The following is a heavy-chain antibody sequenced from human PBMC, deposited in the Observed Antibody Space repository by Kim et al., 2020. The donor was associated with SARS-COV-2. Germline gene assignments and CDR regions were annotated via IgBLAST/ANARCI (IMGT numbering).Heavy chain of an antibody. J-gene: IGHJ4*02. CDR2: IKQDGSEK. Sequence: GGSLRLSCAASGFTFSSYWMSWVRQAPGKGLEWVANIKQDGSEKYYVDSVKGRFTISRDNAKNSLYLQMNSLRAEDTAVYYCASEARDSSGYYWEGPRGYFDYWGQGTLVTVSS. V-gene: IGHV3-7*01. D-gene: IGHD3-22*01. CDR1: GFTFSSYW. CDR3: ASEARDSSGYYWEGPRGYFDY.